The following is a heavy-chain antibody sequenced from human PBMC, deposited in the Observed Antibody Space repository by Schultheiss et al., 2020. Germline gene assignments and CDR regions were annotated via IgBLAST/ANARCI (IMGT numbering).Heavy chain of an antibody. D-gene: IGHD2-2*01. CDR3: ARAAPIVVVPAAIGSGAFDI. CDR2: IWYDGSNK. Sequence: GGSLRLSCAASGFTFSSYGMHWVRQAPGKGLEWVAVIWYDGSNKYYADSVKGRFTISRDNAKNSLYLQMNSLRAEDTAVYYCARAAPIVVVPAAIGSGAFDIWGQGTMVTVSS. CDR1: GFTFSSYG. J-gene: IGHJ3*02. V-gene: IGHV3-33*01.